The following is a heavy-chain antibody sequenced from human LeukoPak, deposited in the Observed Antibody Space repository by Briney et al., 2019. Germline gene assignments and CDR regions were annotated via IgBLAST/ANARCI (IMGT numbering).Heavy chain of an antibody. Sequence: ASVTVSCKASGYSFTSYYMHWVRQAPGQGLEWMGIINPSGGSTSFAQKFQGRVTMTRDTSTTTVYMELSGLRSEDTAVYYCARDIPYEVSFGGLTVMGSFVLDYWGQGTLVTVSS. D-gene: IGHD3-16*02. J-gene: IGHJ4*02. V-gene: IGHV1-46*01. CDR1: GYSFTSYY. CDR3: ARDIPYEVSFGGLTVMGSFVLDY. CDR2: INPSGGST.